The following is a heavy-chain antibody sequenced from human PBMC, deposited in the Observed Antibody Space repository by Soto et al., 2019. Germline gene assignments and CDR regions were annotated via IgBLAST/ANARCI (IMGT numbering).Heavy chain of an antibody. Sequence: SQTLSLTCAISGDSVSSTGAAWNWTRQSPSRGLEWLGRTYYRSKWYNDYAASVQSRITINPDTSRNQFSLQLNSVTPEDTAVYYCARVGCSGGTCLDGLDVWGQGTTVTVYS. V-gene: IGHV6-1*01. CDR2: TYYRSKWYN. CDR3: ARVGCSGGTCLDGLDV. CDR1: GDSVSSTGAA. D-gene: IGHD2-15*01. J-gene: IGHJ6*02.